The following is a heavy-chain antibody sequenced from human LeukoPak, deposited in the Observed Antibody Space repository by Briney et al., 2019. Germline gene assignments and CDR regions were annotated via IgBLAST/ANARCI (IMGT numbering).Heavy chain of an antibody. V-gene: IGHV4-4*07. CDR3: AREEYSSGCFDP. D-gene: IGHD6-19*01. J-gene: IGHJ5*02. CDR2: ISSSGST. Sequence: SETLSLTCSVSGDSITYFYWSWIRQAAGKGLEWIGRISSSGSTDYNASLKSRVTMSVDTSKNQLSLKVISVTAADTAVYYCAREEYSSGCFDPWGQGTLVTVSS. CDR1: GDSITYFY.